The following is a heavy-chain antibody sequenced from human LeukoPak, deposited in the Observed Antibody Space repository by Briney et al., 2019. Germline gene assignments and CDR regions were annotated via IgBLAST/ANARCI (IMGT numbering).Heavy chain of an antibody. CDR2: IHSEGSRT. D-gene: IGHD1-20*01. J-gene: IGHJ6*02. Sequence: PGGSLRLSCAASGFTFSTYWMHWVRQTPGKGLVWVSRIHSEGSRTNYADSVKGRFTISRDNAKNTMYLQMNSLRAEDTAVYYCARGVIGSLSGLYGMDVWGQGTTVTVSS. V-gene: IGHV3-74*01. CDR3: ARGVIGSLSGLYGMDV. CDR1: GFTFSTYW.